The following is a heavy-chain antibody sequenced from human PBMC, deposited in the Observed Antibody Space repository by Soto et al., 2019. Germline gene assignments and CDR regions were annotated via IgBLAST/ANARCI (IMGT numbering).Heavy chain of an antibody. D-gene: IGHD3-22*01. CDR3: AKDKYYDSSGYRFFFGY. V-gene: IGHV3-30*18. Sequence: TGGSLRLSCAASGFTFSSYGMHWVRQAPGKGLEWVAVISYDGSNKYYADSVKGRFTISRDNSKNTLYLQMNSLRAEDTAVYYCAKDKYYDSSGYRFFFGYWGQGTLVTVSS. J-gene: IGHJ4*02. CDR2: ISYDGSNK. CDR1: GFTFSSYG.